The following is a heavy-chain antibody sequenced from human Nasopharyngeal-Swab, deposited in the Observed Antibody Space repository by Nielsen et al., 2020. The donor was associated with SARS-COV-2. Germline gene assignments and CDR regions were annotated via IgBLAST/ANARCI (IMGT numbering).Heavy chain of an antibody. Sequence: SETLSLTCAVSGGSISSGGYSWSWIRQPPGKGLEWIGYIYHSGSTYYNPSLKSRVTISVDTSKNQFSLKLSSVTAADTAVYYCARGFYGDYGYYFDYWGQGTLVTVSS. J-gene: IGHJ4*02. CDR1: GGSISSGGYS. CDR2: IYHSGST. CDR3: ARGFYGDYGYYFDY. D-gene: IGHD4-17*01. V-gene: IGHV4-30-2*01.